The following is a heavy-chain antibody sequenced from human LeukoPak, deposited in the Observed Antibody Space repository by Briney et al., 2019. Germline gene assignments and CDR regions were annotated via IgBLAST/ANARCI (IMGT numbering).Heavy chain of an antibody. V-gene: IGHV4-4*02. CDR2: IYHSGST. CDR3: AGRAGIAVAYFDY. D-gene: IGHD6-19*01. J-gene: IGHJ4*02. CDR1: GGSISSSNW. Sequence: MASETLSLTCAVSGGSISSSNWWSWVRQPPGKGLEWIGEIYHSGSTNYNPSLKSRVTISVDKSKNQFSLKLSSVTAADTAVYYCAGRAGIAVAYFDYWGQGTLVTVSS.